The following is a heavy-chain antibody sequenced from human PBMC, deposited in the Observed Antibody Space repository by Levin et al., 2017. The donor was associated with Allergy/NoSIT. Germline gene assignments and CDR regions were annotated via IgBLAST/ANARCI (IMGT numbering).Heavy chain of an antibody. V-gene: IGHV4-30-2*01. D-gene: IGHD2-15*01. CDR3: VRVSGAGVVVLDY. J-gene: IGHJ4*02. Sequence: SETLSLTCAVSGGSITSGGYSWSWIRQPLGKGLEWIGYISHRGQTYFNPSLKSRVTMSVDTSKNHFTLQLFSVTAADTAMYYCVRVSGAGVVVLDYWGQGHLVTVSS. CDR1: GGSITSGGYS. CDR2: ISHRGQT.